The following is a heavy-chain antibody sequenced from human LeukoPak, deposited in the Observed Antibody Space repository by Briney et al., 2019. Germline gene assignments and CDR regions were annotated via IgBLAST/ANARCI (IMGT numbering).Heavy chain of an antibody. D-gene: IGHD2-15*01. CDR3: ARVNVVVVAATSNWFDP. CDR2: INHSGST. V-gene: IGHV4-39*07. J-gene: IGHJ5*02. CDR1: GGSINSATYY. Sequence: SETLSLTCTVSGGSINSATYYWSWIRQPPGKGLEWIGEINHSGSTNYNPSLKSRVTISVDTSKNQFSLKLSSVTAADTAVYYCARVNVVVVAATSNWFDPWGQGTLVTVSS.